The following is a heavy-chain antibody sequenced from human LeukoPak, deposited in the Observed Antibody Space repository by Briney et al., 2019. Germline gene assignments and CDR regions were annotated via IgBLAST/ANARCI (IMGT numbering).Heavy chain of an antibody. CDR2: INHSGST. J-gene: IGHJ4*02. Sequence: GSLRLSCAASGFTFSSYAMSWVRQPPGKGLEWIGEINHSGSTNYNPSLKSRVTISVDTSKNQFSLKLSSVTAADTAVYYCARGLRSGSYSFDYWGQGTLVTVSS. CDR1: GFTFSSYA. V-gene: IGHV4-34*01. CDR3: ARGLRSGSYSFDY. D-gene: IGHD1-26*01.